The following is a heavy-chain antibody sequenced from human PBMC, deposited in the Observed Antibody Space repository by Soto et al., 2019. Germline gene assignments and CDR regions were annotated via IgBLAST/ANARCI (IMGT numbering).Heavy chain of an antibody. D-gene: IGHD1-1*01. Sequence: TLSLTCAVSGGSISSGGYSWSWIRQPPGKGLEWIGYIYHSGSTYYNPSLKSRVTISVDRSKNQFSLKLSSVTAADTAVYYCASGTLWFDPWGQGILVSVSA. CDR1: GGSISSGGYS. CDR2: IYHSGST. J-gene: IGHJ5*02. CDR3: ASGTLWFDP. V-gene: IGHV4-30-2*01.